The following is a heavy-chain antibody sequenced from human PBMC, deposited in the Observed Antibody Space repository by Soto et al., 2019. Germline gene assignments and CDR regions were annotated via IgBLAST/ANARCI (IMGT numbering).Heavy chain of an antibody. J-gene: IGHJ6*02. CDR2: IIAFICKT. CDR3: ARRIGESGYYGMDV. Sequence: ASVKVSCKASGYTFTSYGISWVRQAPGQGLELMGWIIAFICKTNFAQKLQGRVTITTDTSTSNAFMELRSLRSDDTAVYYCARRIGESGYYGMDVWGQGTTVTVSS. D-gene: IGHD2-15*01. CDR1: GYTFTSYG. V-gene: IGHV1-18*01.